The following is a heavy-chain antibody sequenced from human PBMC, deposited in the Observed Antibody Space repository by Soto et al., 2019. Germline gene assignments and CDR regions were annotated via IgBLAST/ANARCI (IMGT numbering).Heavy chain of an antibody. J-gene: IGHJ6*02. CDR1: GFTVSSKY. Sequence: LRLSCAASGFTVSSKYMSWVRQAPGKGLEWVSIIWSAGLIYYADSVRGRFTISRDISKNILYLEMTSLRADDTAVYYCAREAPMDVWGQGTTVTVSS. CDR2: IWSAGLI. CDR3: AREAPMDV. V-gene: IGHV3-53*01.